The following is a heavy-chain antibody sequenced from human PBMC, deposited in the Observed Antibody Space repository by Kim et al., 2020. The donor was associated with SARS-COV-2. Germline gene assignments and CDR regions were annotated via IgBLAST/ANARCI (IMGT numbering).Heavy chain of an antibody. CDR1: GGSISSGDFY. J-gene: IGHJ5*02. V-gene: IGHV4-31*03. CDR3: SRGAGYSNRNTWFDP. Sequence: SETLSLTCTVSGGSISSGDFYWSWIRQHPGKGLEWIGFVYSSGTTYYNPSLKSRLTISVDTSKNQFSLRLTSVTAADTAVYYCSRGAGYSNRNTWFDPWG. D-gene: IGHD6-13*01. CDR2: VYSSGTT.